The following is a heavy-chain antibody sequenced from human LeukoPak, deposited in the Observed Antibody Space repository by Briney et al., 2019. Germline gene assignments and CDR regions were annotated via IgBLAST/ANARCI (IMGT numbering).Heavy chain of an antibody. CDR3: ARDHRVGATIDAFDI. Sequence: PGGSLRLSCAASGFTFSSYSMNWVRQAPGKGLEWVSSISSSSSYIYYADSVKGRFTISRDNAKNSLYLQMNSLRAEDTAVYYCARDHRVGATIDAFDIWGQGTMATVSS. D-gene: IGHD1-26*01. J-gene: IGHJ3*02. CDR1: GFTFSSYS. V-gene: IGHV3-21*01. CDR2: ISSSSSYI.